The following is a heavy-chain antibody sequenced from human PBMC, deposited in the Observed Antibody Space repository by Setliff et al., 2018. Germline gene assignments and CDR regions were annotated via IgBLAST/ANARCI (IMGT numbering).Heavy chain of an antibody. CDR2: INPGGGSA. CDR3: GRDTRDKYDTSGYYLSFDS. Sequence: ASVKVSCKAAGYTLSRHYMHWVRQAPGQGLEWMGIINPGGGSASIVEKFQGRVTMTSDTSTSTVYLDLSGLTSEDTAVYYCGRDTRDKYDTSGYYLSFDSWGQGALVTVSS. D-gene: IGHD3-22*01. J-gene: IGHJ4*02. V-gene: IGHV1-46*01. CDR1: GYTLSRHY.